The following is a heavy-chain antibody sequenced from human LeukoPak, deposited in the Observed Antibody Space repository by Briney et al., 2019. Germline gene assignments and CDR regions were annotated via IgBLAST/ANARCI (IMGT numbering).Heavy chain of an antibody. CDR3: AHTSWRSRNFDL. CDR2: IYWDDDK. J-gene: IGHJ2*01. D-gene: IGHD6-13*01. CDR1: GFSLTTRKMC. Sequence: SGPALVKPTQTLTLTCAFSGFSLTTRKMCLTWIRQPPGKALEWLALIYWDDDKRYSPSLKSRLTITRDTSKNQVVLTMTNMDPVDTATYYCAHTSWRSRNFDLWGRGTLVTVSS. V-gene: IGHV2-5*08.